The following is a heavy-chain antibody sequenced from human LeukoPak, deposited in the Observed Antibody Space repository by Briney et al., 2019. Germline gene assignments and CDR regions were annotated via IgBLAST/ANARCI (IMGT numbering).Heavy chain of an antibody. Sequence: GSSVRVSCTASGGTFNSYAISWVRQAPGQGLEWRGGIMPLFGTANYAQEFQGRVTFTTDESASTAYMEVSSLRSEDTAVYDCASGSLGDGYGVGDYYQYMDVWGKGTTVTVSS. D-gene: IGHD5-24*01. CDR2: IMPLFGTA. J-gene: IGHJ6*03. CDR1: GGTFNSYA. V-gene: IGHV1-69*05. CDR3: ASGSLGDGYGVGDYYQYMDV.